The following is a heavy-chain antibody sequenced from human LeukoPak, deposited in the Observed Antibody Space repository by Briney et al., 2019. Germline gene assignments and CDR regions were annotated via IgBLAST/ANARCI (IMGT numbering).Heavy chain of an antibody. CDR3: ARGSSTSRWTPVAY. J-gene: IGHJ4*02. CDR2: ISSSGSTI. D-gene: IGHD2-2*01. V-gene: IGHV3-11*04. CDR1: GFTFSDYY. Sequence: GGSLGLSCAASGFTFSDYYMSWIRQAPGKGLEWVSYISSSGSTIYYADSVKGRFTISRDNAKNSLYLQMNSLRAEDTAVYYCARGSSTSRWTPVAYWGQGTLVTVSS.